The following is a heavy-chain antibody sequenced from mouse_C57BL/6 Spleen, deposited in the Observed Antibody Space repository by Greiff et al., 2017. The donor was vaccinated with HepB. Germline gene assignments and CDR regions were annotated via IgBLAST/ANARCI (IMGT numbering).Heavy chain of an antibody. J-gene: IGHJ3*01. CDR2: ILPGSGST. D-gene: IGHD2-4*01. Sequence: QVQLQQSGAELMKPGASVKLSCKATGYTFTGYWIEWVKQRPGHGLEWIGEILPGSGSTNYNEKFKGKATFTADTSSNTAYMQLSSLTTEDSAIYYCARGRYGEYDYDVDWFAYWGQGTLVTVSA. V-gene: IGHV1-9*01. CDR1: GYTFTGYW. CDR3: ARGRYGEYDYDVDWFAY.